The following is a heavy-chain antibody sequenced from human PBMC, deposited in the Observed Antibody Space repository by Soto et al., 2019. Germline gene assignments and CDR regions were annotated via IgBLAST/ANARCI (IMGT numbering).Heavy chain of an antibody. CDR1: GFTFSSYG. CDR3: ARARGAYIYSFDY. V-gene: IGHV3-33*01. Sequence: QVQLVESGGGVVQPGRSLRLSCAASGFTFSSYGMHWVRQAPGKGLEWVAVIWYDGSNKYYADSVKGRFTISRDNSKNTLYLQMNSLRAEDTAVYYCARARGAYIYSFDYWGQGTLVTVSS. J-gene: IGHJ4*02. D-gene: IGHD3-16*01. CDR2: IWYDGSNK.